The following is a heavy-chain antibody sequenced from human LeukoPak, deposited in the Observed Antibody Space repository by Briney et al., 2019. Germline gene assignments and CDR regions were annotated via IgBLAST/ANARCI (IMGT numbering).Heavy chain of an antibody. Sequence: PSETLSLTCTVSGGSISTYYWTWIRQPPGKGLEWIGYIYYSGNTNYNPSLKSRVTISLDTSKNQFSLKLSSVTAADTAVYFCARSWGWQIDYWGQGTLVPDSS. J-gene: IGHJ4*02. CDR3: ARSWGWQIDY. D-gene: IGHD6-13*01. CDR1: GGSISTYY. V-gene: IGHV4-59*01. CDR2: IYYSGNT.